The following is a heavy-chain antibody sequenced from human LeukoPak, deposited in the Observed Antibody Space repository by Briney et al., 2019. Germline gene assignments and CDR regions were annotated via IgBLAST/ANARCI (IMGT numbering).Heavy chain of an antibody. CDR2: ISGGGGTI. D-gene: IGHD3-16*01. Sequence: GGSLRLSCAASGFTISTYAMCWVRQASGKGLEWVSGISGGGGTIYYADSVKRRITISRDSAKTTLYLQMESLRAEDTALYYCAKGHVVTSNLAYWGQGTLVTVSS. V-gene: IGHV3-23*01. J-gene: IGHJ4*02. CDR1: GFTISTYA. CDR3: AKGHVVTSNLAY.